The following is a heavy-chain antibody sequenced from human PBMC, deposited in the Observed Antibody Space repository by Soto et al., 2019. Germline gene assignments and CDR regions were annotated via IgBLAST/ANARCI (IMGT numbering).Heavy chain of an antibody. V-gene: IGHV1-18*01. Sequence: QVQLVQSGAEVKKPGASVKVSCKASGYTFTSYGISWVRQAPGQGLEWMGWISAYNGNTNYAQKLQGRVTMTTDTSTSTADMELRSLRSDDTAVYYCARAVASNPVAGTGFDYWGQGTLVTVSS. CDR3: ARAVASNPVAGTGFDY. D-gene: IGHD6-19*01. CDR2: ISAYNGNT. J-gene: IGHJ4*02. CDR1: GYTFTSYG.